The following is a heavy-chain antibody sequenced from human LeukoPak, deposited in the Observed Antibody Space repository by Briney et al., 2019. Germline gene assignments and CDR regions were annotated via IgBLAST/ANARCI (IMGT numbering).Heavy chain of an antibody. Sequence: PGGSLRLSCAASGFTFSSYWMSWVRQAPGKGLEWVANIKQDGSEKYYVDSLKGRFTVSRDNAKNSLYLQMNSLRAEDTAVYYCARAARGYSYPYYYYMDVWGKGTTVTVSS. D-gene: IGHD5-18*01. CDR2: IKQDGSEK. CDR3: ARAARGYSYPYYYYMDV. V-gene: IGHV3-7*01. J-gene: IGHJ6*03. CDR1: GFTFSSYW.